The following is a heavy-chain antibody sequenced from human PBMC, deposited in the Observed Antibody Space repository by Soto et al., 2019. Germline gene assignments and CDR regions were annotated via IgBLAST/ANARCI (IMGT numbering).Heavy chain of an antibody. CDR2: IYYSGST. Sequence: SETLSLTCTVSGGSISSYYWSWIRQPPGKGLEWIGYIYYSGSTNYNPSLKSRVTISVDTSKNQFSLKLSSVTAADTAVYYCARDGYSSGWYRGNWFDPWGQGTLVTVSS. CDR3: ARDGYSSGWYRGNWFDP. J-gene: IGHJ5*02. V-gene: IGHV4-59*01. CDR1: GGSISSYY. D-gene: IGHD6-19*01.